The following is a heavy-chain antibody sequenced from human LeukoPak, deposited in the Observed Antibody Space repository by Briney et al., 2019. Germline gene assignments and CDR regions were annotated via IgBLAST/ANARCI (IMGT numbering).Heavy chain of an antibody. CDR1: GFTFSSYS. D-gene: IGHD3-22*01. CDR3: ARDITYDSSGYYLGGFDY. CDR2: ISSSSSTI. V-gene: IGHV3-48*04. Sequence: PGGSLRLSCAASGFTFSSYSMNWVRQAPGKGLEWVSYISSSSSTIYYADSVKGRFTISRDNAKNSLYLQMNSLRAEDTAVYYCARDITYDSSGYYLGGFDYWGQGTLVTVSS. J-gene: IGHJ4*02.